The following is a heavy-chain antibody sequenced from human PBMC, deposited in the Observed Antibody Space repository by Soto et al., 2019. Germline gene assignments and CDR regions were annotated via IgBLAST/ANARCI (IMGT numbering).Heavy chain of an antibody. D-gene: IGHD4-17*01. CDR2: INHSGST. J-gene: IGHJ2*01. Sequence: QVQLQQWGAGLLKPSETLSLTCAVYGGSFSGYYWSWIRQPPGKGLEWIGEINHSGSTNYNPSLKSRVTIAVDTYKNQFSLKLSSVAAAGTAVDYCARGATVTTKGNYWYFDLWGRGTLVTVSS. V-gene: IGHV4-34*01. CDR3: ARGATVTTKGNYWYFDL. CDR1: GGSFSGYY.